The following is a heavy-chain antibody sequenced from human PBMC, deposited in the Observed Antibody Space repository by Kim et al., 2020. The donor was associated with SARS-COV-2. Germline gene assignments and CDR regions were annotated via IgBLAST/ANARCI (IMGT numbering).Heavy chain of an antibody. CDR1: GYTFTSYD. J-gene: IGHJ3*02. CDR2: MNPNSGNT. V-gene: IGHV1-8*01. CDR3: ARAGAIVGAGDDAFDI. D-gene: IGHD1-26*01. Sequence: ASVKVSCKASGYTFTSYDINWVRQATGQGLEWMGWMNPNSGNTGYAQKFQGRVTMTRNTSISTAYMELSSLRSEDTAVYYCARAGAIVGAGDDAFDIWGQGTMVTVSS.